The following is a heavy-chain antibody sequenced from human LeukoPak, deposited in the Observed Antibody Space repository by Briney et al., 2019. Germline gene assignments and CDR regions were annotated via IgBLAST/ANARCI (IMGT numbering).Heavy chain of an antibody. CDR2: ISWNGGYI. V-gene: IGHV3-9*01. CDR1: GFTFDDYA. CDR3: ARYSGSSRNAFDM. J-gene: IGHJ3*02. Sequence: PGGSLRLSCAASGFTFDDYAMHWVRQAPGKGLEWVSSISWNGGYIVYVDSVKGRFTLSRDNAKNSLYLQMNSLRAEDTALYYCARYSGSSRNAFDMWGQGTMVSVSS. D-gene: IGHD1-26*01.